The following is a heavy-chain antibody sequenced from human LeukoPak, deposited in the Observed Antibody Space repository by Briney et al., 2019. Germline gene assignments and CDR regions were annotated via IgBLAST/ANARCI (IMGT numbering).Heavy chain of an antibody. CDR1: GFTFSSYG. J-gene: IGHJ4*02. CDR3: AKDTGGRSGICLYY. D-gene: IGHD2-15*01. CDR2: ISYDGSNK. V-gene: IGHV3-30*18. Sequence: PGRSLRLSCAASGFTFSSYGMHWVRQAPGKGLEWVAVISYDGSNKYYADSVKGRFTISRDNPKNTLYLQMNSLRAEDTAVYYCAKDTGGRSGICLYYWGQGTLVTVSS.